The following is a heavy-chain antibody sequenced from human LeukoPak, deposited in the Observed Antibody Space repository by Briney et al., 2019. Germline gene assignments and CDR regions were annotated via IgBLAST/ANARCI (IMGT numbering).Heavy chain of an antibody. Sequence: GASVKVSCKGSGNTLTGNYLHWVRQAPGQGLEWMGWINPNSGGTNYAQKFQGRVTMTRDTSISTAYMELSRLRSDDTAVYYCARGSVYYDILTGCSYYFDYWGQGTLVTVSS. CDR1: GNTLTGNY. V-gene: IGHV1-2*02. CDR2: INPNSGGT. J-gene: IGHJ4*02. D-gene: IGHD3-9*01. CDR3: ARGSVYYDILTGCSYYFDY.